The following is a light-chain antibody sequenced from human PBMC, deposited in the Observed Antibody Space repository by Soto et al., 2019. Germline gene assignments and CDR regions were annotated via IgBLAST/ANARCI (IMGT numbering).Light chain of an antibody. CDR1: NVGSKS. Sequence: SYELAQPPALSVGAGQTARITWGGDNVGSKSVHWYQQKLGQAPVLVVYDDSDRPSGIPERFSGSNSGNTATLTISRVEAGDEADYYCQVWDSIGDQDVFGTGTKVTVL. CDR3: QVWDSIGDQDV. V-gene: IGLV3-21*02. CDR2: DDS. J-gene: IGLJ1*01.